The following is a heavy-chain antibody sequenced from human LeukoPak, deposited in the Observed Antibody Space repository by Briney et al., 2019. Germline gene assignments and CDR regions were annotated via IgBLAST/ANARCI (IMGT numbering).Heavy chain of an antibody. Sequence: GGSLRLSRAASGFTLSSYAMSWVRQAPGKGLVWVSAISGSGGSPYYAASVTGRLTISRDDAKNTLYLQMNSRRAEDTAVYYCAKVRRGDTAMVNPLYYGMDVWGQGTTVTVSS. CDR1: GFTLSSYA. D-gene: IGHD5-18*01. J-gene: IGHJ6*02. CDR2: ISGSGGSP. V-gene: IGHV3-23*01. CDR3: AKVRRGDTAMVNPLYYGMDV.